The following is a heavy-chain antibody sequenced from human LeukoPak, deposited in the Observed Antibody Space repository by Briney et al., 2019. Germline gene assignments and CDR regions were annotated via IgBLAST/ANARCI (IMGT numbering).Heavy chain of an antibody. J-gene: IGHJ4*02. CDR2: MNPNSGNR. CDR3: ARAWLGSVSYSAH. V-gene: IGHV1-8*02. CDR1: GYTFTGYY. Sequence: ASVKVSCKTSGYTFTGYYMHWVRQAPGQGLEWMGWMNPNSGNRGYAQKFQGGVTMTRNTSITTAYMELTSLRPEDTAVYYCARAWLGSVSYSAHWGQGTLVTVSS. D-gene: IGHD3-10*01.